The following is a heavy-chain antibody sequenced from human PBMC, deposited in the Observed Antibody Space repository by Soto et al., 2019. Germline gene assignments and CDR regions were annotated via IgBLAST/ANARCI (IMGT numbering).Heavy chain of an antibody. CDR2: INTDGTNT. CDR1: GFTFSRYW. CDR3: AKDLRWGQSDH. J-gene: IGHJ1*01. D-gene: IGHD3-16*01. V-gene: IGHV3-74*03. Sequence: EVQLVESGGGLVQPGGSLRLSCAVSGFTFSRYWLHWFRQDPGNGLVWVSSINTDGTNTQYADSVRGRFTVSRDNAKNTVYLQMISLRSEDTAVYYCAKDLRWGQSDHWGQGTLVVVSS.